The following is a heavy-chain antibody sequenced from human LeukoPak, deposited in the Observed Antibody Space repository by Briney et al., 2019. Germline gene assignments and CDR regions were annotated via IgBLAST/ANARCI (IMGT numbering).Heavy chain of an antibody. CDR2: MNPNNGNK. CDR1: GYTFTSYD. Sequence: ASVKVSCKASGYTFTSYDINWVRQATGQGLEWMGWMNPNNGNKAYAQKFQGRVTITRNTSISTAYMELSSLRSEDTALYYCARVGHYYGSGSSYTYYYYYMDVWGKGIAVTVSS. CDR3: ARVGHYYGSGSSYTYYYYYMDV. D-gene: IGHD3-10*01. V-gene: IGHV1-8*03. J-gene: IGHJ6*03.